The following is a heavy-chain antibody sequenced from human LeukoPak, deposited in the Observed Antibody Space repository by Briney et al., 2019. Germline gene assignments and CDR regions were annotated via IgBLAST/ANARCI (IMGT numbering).Heavy chain of an antibody. Sequence: PGGSLRLSCAASGFTFSSYSMNWVCQAPGKGLEWVSSISSSSSYIYYADSVKGRFTISRDNAKNSLYLQMNSLRAEDTAVYYCAREASYCSGGSCYWGQGTLVTVSS. CDR1: GFTFSSYS. V-gene: IGHV3-21*01. CDR2: ISSSSSYI. J-gene: IGHJ4*02. CDR3: AREASYCSGGSCY. D-gene: IGHD2-15*01.